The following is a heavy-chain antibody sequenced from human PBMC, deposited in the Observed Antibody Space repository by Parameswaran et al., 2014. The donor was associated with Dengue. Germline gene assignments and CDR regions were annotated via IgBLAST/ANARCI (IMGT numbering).Heavy chain of an antibody. CDR3: AKDTNVEWLLYRHYYYYGLDV. J-gene: IGHJ6*02. V-gene: IGHV3-23*01. CDR2: INNSDGAT. Sequence: RWIRQPPGKGLEWVSGINNSDGATYYAESVKGRFTISRDNSKNMLYLQMDSLRAEDTALYYCAKDTNVEWLLYRHYYYYGLDVWGQGTTVTVSS. D-gene: IGHD3-3*01.